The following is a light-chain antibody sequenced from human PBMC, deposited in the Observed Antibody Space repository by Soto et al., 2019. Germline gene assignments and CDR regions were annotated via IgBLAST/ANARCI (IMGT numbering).Light chain of an antibody. CDR1: QSVLYSSNNKNY. J-gene: IGKJ1*01. Sequence: DIVMTQSPDSLAVSLGERATINCKSSQSVLYSSNNKNYLAWYQQKPGQPPKLLIYWASTRESGVPYRFSGSGSGTDFTLTISSLQAEDVAVCYCQQYYSTPQTFGQGTKVEIK. CDR3: QQYYSTPQT. CDR2: WAS. V-gene: IGKV4-1*01.